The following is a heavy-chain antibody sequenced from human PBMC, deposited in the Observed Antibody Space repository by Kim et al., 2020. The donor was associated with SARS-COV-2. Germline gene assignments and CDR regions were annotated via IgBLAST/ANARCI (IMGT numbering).Heavy chain of an antibody. J-gene: IGHJ4*02. CDR1: GGTFSSYA. D-gene: IGHD2-2*01. CDR3: ARGLLTVVVPAALDY. V-gene: IGHV1-69*13. CDR2: IIPIFGTA. Sequence: SVKVSCKASGGTFSSYAISWVRQAPGQGLEWMGGIIPIFGTANYAQKFQGRVTITADESTSTAYMELSSLRSEDTAVYYCARGLLTVVVPAALDYWGQGTLVTVSS.